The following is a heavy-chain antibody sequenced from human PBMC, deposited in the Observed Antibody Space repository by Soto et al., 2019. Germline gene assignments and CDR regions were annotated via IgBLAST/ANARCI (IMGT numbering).Heavy chain of an antibody. Sequence: SETLSLTCTVSGDSINSDGYYWNWIRQHPGKGLEWIGEINHSGSTNYNPSLKSRVTISVDTSKNQFSLKLSSVTAADTAVYYCARGNWNDDFGDAFDSWGQGTMVTVSS. J-gene: IGHJ3*02. CDR1: GDSINSDGYY. CDR2: INHSGST. V-gene: IGHV4-34*01. CDR3: ARGNWNDDFGDAFDS. D-gene: IGHD1-20*01.